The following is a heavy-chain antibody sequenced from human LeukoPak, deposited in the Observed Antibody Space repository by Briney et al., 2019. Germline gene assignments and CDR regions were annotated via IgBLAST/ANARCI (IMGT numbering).Heavy chain of an antibody. CDR1: GGPIYSYY. CDR2: LYPGVSP. J-gene: IGHJ6*03. CDR3: ARLRFYDSTGYSPGHYMDV. Sequence: KSSETLSLTCTVSGGPIYSYYWSWIRQTAGKGLEWIGRLYPGVSPKYNTSLKSRVTMSVDTSKKQFALKLNTVTAADTAVYYCARLRFYDSTGYSPGHYMDVWGKGTTVTVSS. V-gene: IGHV4-4*07. D-gene: IGHD3-22*01.